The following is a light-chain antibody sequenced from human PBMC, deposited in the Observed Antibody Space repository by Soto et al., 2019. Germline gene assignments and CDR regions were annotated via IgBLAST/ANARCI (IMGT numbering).Light chain of an antibody. CDR1: QSISTY. Sequence: DIQLTQSPSSLSASVGDRVTITCRASQSISTYLNWYQQKPGKAPKLLIYAAFTLQSGVPSRFSGSGSGTDFTLTISSLQPEDFATYYCQQSYSTPSITFGQGTRLEIK. J-gene: IGKJ5*01. CDR2: AAF. V-gene: IGKV1-39*01. CDR3: QQSYSTPSIT.